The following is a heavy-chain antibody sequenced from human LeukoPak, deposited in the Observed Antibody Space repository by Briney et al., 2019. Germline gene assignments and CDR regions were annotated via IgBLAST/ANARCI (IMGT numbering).Heavy chain of an antibody. Sequence: SVKVSCKASGGTFSSYAISWVRQAPGQGLEWMGGIIPIFGTANYAQKFQGRVTITADKSTSTAYMELSSLRSEDTAVCYCARLYSSSWSIRGYYFDYWGQGTLVTVSS. D-gene: IGHD6-13*01. J-gene: IGHJ4*02. CDR2: IIPIFGTA. CDR3: ARLYSSSWSIRGYYFDY. CDR1: GGTFSSYA. V-gene: IGHV1-69*06.